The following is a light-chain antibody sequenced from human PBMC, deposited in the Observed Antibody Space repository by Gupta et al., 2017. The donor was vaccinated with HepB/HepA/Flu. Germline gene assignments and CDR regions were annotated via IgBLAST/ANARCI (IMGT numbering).Light chain of an antibody. CDR2: DDS. Sequence: SSVLTQPPSVSVAPGETARIPCGGNNIGTKGVHWYQQTPGQAPVLVVYDDSVRPGIPERVSGANSGNTATVAINRVEAGEEADYYCQVWKTEIDTNMIFGGGTTLTVL. CDR1: NIGTKG. J-gene: IGLJ2*01. CDR3: QVWKTEIDTNMI. V-gene: IGLV3-21*02.